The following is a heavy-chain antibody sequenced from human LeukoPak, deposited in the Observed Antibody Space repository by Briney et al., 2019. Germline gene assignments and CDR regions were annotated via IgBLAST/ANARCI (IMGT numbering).Heavy chain of an antibody. V-gene: IGHV1-58*02. CDR3: AAVASDHYLDSSGYFLPAFDI. Sequence: GASVRVSCKASGFTFTRSAMQWVRQARGQRLEWIGWIFVGSGNTNYAQKFKERVTITRDRSTSTAYMELSSLRSEDTAVYYCAAVASDHYLDSSGYFLPAFDIWGQGTMVTVSS. D-gene: IGHD3-22*01. CDR1: GFTFTRSA. CDR2: IFVGSGNT. J-gene: IGHJ3*02.